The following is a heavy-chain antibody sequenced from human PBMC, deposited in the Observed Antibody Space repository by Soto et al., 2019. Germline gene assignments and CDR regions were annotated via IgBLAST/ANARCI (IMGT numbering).Heavy chain of an antibody. CDR1: GGTFSSYA. CDR3: ARVIAAASHGGDYFDY. V-gene: IGHV1-69*12. J-gene: IGHJ4*02. D-gene: IGHD6-13*01. CDR2: IIPIFGTA. Sequence: QVQLVQSGAEVKKPGSSVKVSCKASGGTFSSYAISWVRQAPGQGLEWMGGIIPIFGTANYAQKFQGRVTITADESTSTAYMELISLRSEDTAVYYCARVIAAASHGGDYFDYWGQGTLVTVSS.